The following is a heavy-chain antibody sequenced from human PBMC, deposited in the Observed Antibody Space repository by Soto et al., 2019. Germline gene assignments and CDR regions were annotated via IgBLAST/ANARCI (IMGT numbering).Heavy chain of an antibody. D-gene: IGHD3-22*01. CDR2: INHSGST. J-gene: IGHJ4*02. Sequence: QLQLQESGPGLVKTSETLSLTCRVSDGSMNSDSSYWGWIRQPPGKGLEWIGVINHSGSTYHNLSLKGRVTMSVDASRNQFSLKLTSMTAADTAVYYCARLGGYVSVGYYYLWDSWGQGTLVTASS. CDR1: DGSMNSDSSY. CDR3: ARLGGYVSVGYYYLWDS. V-gene: IGHV4-39*01.